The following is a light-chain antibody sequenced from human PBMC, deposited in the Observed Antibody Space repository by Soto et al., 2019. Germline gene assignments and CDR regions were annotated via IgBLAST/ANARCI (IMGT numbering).Light chain of an antibody. CDR3: SSSTSISTHV. J-gene: IGLJ1*01. CDR1: SSDVGGYNY. CDR2: DVS. V-gene: IGLV2-14*01. Sequence: QSALTQPASVSGSPGQSITISCTGTSSDVGGYNYVSWYQQYPGKAPKLMISDVSNRPSGVSIRFSGSKSGNTASLTISGLQAEDEADYYCSSSTSISTHVFGTGTKVTVL.